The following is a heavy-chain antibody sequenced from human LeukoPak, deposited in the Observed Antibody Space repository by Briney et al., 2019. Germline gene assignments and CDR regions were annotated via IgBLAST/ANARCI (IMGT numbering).Heavy chain of an antibody. D-gene: IGHD4-17*01. CDR3: ARVPISTTARGYFDY. Sequence: SETLSLTCTVSGGSVSSGSYYWTWIRQPPGKGLEWIGYIYYSGSTTYNPSLKSRVTISVDTSKYKFSLKLSSVTAADTAVYYCARVPISTTARGYFDYWGQGTLVTVSS. CDR2: IYYSGST. CDR1: GGSVSSGSYY. V-gene: IGHV4-61*01. J-gene: IGHJ4*02.